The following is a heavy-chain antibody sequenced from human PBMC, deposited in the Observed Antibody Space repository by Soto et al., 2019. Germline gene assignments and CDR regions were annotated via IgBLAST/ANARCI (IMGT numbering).Heavy chain of an antibody. D-gene: IGHD4-17*01. J-gene: IGHJ4*02. CDR3: ASSQGAYGDYGSVFSSFDY. V-gene: IGHV3-66*01. CDR1: GFTVSSNY. Sequence: EVQLVESGGGLVQPGGSLRLSCAASGFTVSSNYMSWVRQAPGKGLEWVSVIYSGGSTYYADSVKGRFTISRDNSKNTLYLQMNSLRAEDTAVYYCASSQGAYGDYGSVFSSFDYWGQGTLVTVSS. CDR2: IYSGGST.